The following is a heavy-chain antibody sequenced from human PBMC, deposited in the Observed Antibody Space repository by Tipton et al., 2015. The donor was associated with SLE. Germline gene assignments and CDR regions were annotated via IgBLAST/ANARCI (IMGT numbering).Heavy chain of an antibody. CDR2: ISSDGDT. CDR1: GFTFSSYV. V-gene: IGHV3-64*07. J-gene: IGHJ3*01. CDR3: AREPLLQFKGAFDV. Sequence: QLVQSGGELVQPGRSLRLSCAASGFTFSSYVMYWVRQAPGKGLEYVSGISSDGDTYYADSVRGRFTISRDNSKNTLYLQMGSLRPEDMAVYCCAREPLLQFKGAFDVWGQGALVTVSS.